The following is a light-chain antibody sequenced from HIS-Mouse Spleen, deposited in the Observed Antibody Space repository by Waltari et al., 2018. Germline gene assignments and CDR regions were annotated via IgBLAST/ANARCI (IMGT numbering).Light chain of an antibody. J-gene: IGLJ2*01. CDR3: SSYTSSSFNVV. CDR2: DVS. V-gene: IGLV2-14*03. Sequence: QSALTQPASVSGSPGQSITISCTGPSSDVGGYNYVSWYQQHQGKAPKLMIYDVSNRPSGVSNRFSGSKSGNTASLTISGLQAEDEADYYCSSYTSSSFNVVFGGGTKLTVL. CDR1: SSDVGGYNY.